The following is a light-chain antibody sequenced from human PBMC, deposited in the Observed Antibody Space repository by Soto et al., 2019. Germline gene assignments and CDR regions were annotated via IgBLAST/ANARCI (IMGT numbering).Light chain of an antibody. CDR1: QSVSSSY. Sequence: EIVLTQSPGTLSLSPGERATLSCRASQSVSSSYLAWYQQKPGQAPRLLIYGASSRATGIPDRFSGSGSGTDFTLTISRLEPEDFAVYYCQQYGSSLRNNFGGGAKVEIK. CDR3: QQYGSSLRNN. CDR2: GAS. J-gene: IGKJ4*01. V-gene: IGKV3-20*01.